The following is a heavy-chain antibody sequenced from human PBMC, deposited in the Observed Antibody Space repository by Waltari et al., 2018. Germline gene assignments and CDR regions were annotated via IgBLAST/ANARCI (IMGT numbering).Heavy chain of an antibody. Sequence: QVHLVESGGGVVQPGGSLRLACAASGFPFSDDGMHWVRQAPGKGLEWVAFIRYDASDIYYRDSVKGRFTISRDNSKNTLFLQMSSLRPEDTAVYYCAKVGVGLTTWYPFDVWGQGTMVTVSS. V-gene: IGHV3-30*02. CDR1: GFPFSDDG. D-gene: IGHD1-1*01. CDR2: IRYDASDI. J-gene: IGHJ3*01. CDR3: AKVGVGLTTWYPFDV.